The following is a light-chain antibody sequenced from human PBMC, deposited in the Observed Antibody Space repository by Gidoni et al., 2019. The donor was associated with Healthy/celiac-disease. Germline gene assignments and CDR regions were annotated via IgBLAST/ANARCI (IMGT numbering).Light chain of an antibody. V-gene: IGLV3-1*01. J-gene: IGLJ2*01. CDR1: KLGDKY. CDR2: QES. Sequence: SYELTQPPSVSVSPGQTASITCSGDKLGDKYACWYQQKPGQYPVLVIYQESKRPSGIPERFSGSNSGNTATLTISGTQAMDEADYYCQAWDSSTYVVFGGGTKLTVL. CDR3: QAWDSSTYVV.